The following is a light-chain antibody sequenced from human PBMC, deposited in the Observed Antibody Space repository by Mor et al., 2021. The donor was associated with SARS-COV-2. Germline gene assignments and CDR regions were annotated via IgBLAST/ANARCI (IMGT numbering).Light chain of an antibody. CDR1: QSISSW. CDR3: QQYNSIART. J-gene: IGKJ1*01. CDR2: KAS. Sequence: RVTITCRASQSISSWLAWYQQKPGKAPKLLIYKASSLESGVPSRFSGSGSGTEFTLTISSLQPDDFATYYCQQYNSIARTFGQ. V-gene: IGKV1-5*03.